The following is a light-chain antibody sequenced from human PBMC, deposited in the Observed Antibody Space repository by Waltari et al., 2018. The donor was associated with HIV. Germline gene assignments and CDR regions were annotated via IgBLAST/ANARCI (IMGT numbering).Light chain of an antibody. V-gene: IGLV2-14*03. CDR1: SSDVGGYNC. J-gene: IGLJ2*01. CDR3: TSYTSSNTLVI. Sequence: QSALTQPAYVSGSPGQSITISCTGTSSDVGGYNCVSWYQQHPGKAPKLMIYHVSNRPSGVSNRFSGSKSGNTASLTISGLQAEDEADYYCTSYTSSNTLVIFGGGTKLTVL. CDR2: HVS.